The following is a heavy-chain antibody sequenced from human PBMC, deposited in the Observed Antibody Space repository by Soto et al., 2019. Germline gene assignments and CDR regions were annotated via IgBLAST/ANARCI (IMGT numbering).Heavy chain of an antibody. CDR2: IIPIFGTA. Sequence: SVKVSCKASGGTFSSCAISWVRQAPGQGLEWMGGIIPIFGTANYAQKFQGRVTITADESTSTAYMELSSLRSEDTAVYYCAREEGYYDSSGYYYDMDVWGQGTTVTVSS. D-gene: IGHD3-22*01. CDR1: GGTFSSCA. V-gene: IGHV1-69*13. CDR3: AREEGYYDSSGYYYDMDV. J-gene: IGHJ6*02.